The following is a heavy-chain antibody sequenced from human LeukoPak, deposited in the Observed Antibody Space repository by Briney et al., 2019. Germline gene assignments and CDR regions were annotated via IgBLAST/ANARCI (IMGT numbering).Heavy chain of an antibody. CDR3: ARGKYYYGSGSPDYYYYMDV. Sequence: ASVKVSCKASGYTFTGYYMHWVRQAPGQGLEWMGWINPNSGGTNYAQKFQGRVTMTRDTSISTAYMELSRLRSDDTAVYYCARGKYYYGSGSPDYYYYMDVWGKGTTVTISS. CDR1: GYTFTGYY. J-gene: IGHJ6*03. V-gene: IGHV1-2*02. D-gene: IGHD3-10*01. CDR2: INPNSGGT.